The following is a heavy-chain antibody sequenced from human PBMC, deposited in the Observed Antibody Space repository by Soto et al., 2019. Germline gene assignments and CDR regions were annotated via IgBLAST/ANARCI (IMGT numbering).Heavy chain of an antibody. Sequence: ASVKVSCKASGYTFTSYGISWVRQAPGQGLEWMGWISAYNGNTNYAQKLQGRVTTTTDTSTSTAYMELRSLRSDDTAVYYCARGAASYYYDSSGWFAFDIWGQGTMVTVSS. CDR1: GYTFTSYG. J-gene: IGHJ3*02. D-gene: IGHD3-22*01. CDR3: ARGAASYYYDSSGWFAFDI. CDR2: ISAYNGNT. V-gene: IGHV1-18*04.